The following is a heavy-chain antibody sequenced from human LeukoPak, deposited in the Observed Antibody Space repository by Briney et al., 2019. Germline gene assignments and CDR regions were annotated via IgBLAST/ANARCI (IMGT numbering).Heavy chain of an antibody. Sequence: GGSLRLSCAASGFTFNNYAMTWVRQAPGKGLEWVSAISGGGSTYYADSVKGRFTISRDNSKNALYLQMNSLRAEDTAVYYCARDREAYYFDYWGQGTLVTVSS. CDR1: GFTFNNYA. CDR2: ISGGGST. V-gene: IGHV3-23*01. J-gene: IGHJ4*02. CDR3: ARDREAYYFDY. D-gene: IGHD5-24*01.